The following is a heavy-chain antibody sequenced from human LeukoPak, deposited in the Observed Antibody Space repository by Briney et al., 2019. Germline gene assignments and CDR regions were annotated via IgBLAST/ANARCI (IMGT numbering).Heavy chain of an antibody. V-gene: IGHV1-18*01. CDR2: ISAYNGNT. J-gene: IGHJ4*02. CDR3: AKERAKKWFSPTPPIDY. CDR1: GYTFTSYG. D-gene: IGHD3-22*01. Sequence: GASVKVSCKASGYTFTSYGISWVRQAPGQGLEWMGWISAYNGNTNYAQKLQGRVTMTTDTSTSTAYMELRSLRSDDTAVYYCAKERAKKWFSPTPPIDYWGQGTLVTVPS.